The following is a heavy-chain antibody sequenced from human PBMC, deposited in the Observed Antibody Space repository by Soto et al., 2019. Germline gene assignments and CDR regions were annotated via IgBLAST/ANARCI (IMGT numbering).Heavy chain of an antibody. CDR2: ISASNGNT. V-gene: IGHV1-18*01. D-gene: IGHD2-8*01. J-gene: IGHJ6*01. CDR3: ARDSVRYCRHGVCYQGYYYFAMDV. Sequence: QVQLVQSGAEVKNSGASVKVSCKASGYTFTSYGFSWVRQAPGQGLEWMGWISASNGNTNYAQKLQGRVTMTTDTSTGTDYVEMRRLRSDDTATYYCARDSVRYCRHGVCYQGYYYFAMDVWGQGTTVTVSP. CDR1: GYTFTSYG.